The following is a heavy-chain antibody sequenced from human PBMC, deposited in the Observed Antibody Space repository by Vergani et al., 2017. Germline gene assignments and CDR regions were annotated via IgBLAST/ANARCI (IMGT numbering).Heavy chain of an antibody. D-gene: IGHD3-10*01. J-gene: IGHJ4*02. CDR1: GFTFSSYS. CDR3: ARGDYSESYYPVGGY. CDR2: ISSSSSYI. V-gene: IGHV3-21*01. Sequence: EVQLVESGGGLVKPGGSLRLSCAASGFTFSSYSMNWVRQAPGKGLEWDSSISSSSSYIYYADSVKGRFTISRDNAKNSLYLQMNSLRAEDTAVYYCARGDYSESYYPVGGYWGQGTLVTVSS.